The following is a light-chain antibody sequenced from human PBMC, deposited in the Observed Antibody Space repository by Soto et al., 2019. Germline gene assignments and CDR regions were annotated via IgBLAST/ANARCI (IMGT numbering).Light chain of an antibody. CDR2: DAS. J-gene: IGKJ1*01. CDR1: QSVSSY. V-gene: IGKV3-11*01. Sequence: EIVVTQSPATLSLSPGERATLSCRASQSVSSYLAWYQQKPGQAPGLLIYDASNRATGIPARFSGSGSGTDFTLTISSLEPEDFAVYYCQQRSNWRTFGQGTMVDIK. CDR3: QQRSNWRT.